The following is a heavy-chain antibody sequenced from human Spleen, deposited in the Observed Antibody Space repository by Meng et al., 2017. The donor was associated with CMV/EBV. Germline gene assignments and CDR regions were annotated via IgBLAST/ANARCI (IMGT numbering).Heavy chain of an antibody. V-gene: IGHV4-31*02. CDR1: GGYISSGGFY. Sequence: WTVSGGYISSGGFYWRWIRQHPGKGLEWIGYIYYSGSAYYNPSLKSRVTISVDISKNHFSLRVSSVTAADTAVYYCARVQQQLALDYWGQGTLVTVSS. CDR3: ARVQQQLALDY. J-gene: IGHJ4*02. D-gene: IGHD6-13*01. CDR2: IYYSGSA.